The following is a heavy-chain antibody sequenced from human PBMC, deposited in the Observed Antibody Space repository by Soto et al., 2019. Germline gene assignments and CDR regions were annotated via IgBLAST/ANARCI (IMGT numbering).Heavy chain of an antibody. CDR3: ARHNYGSGSTYFDY. D-gene: IGHD3-10*01. CDR1: GGSISSYY. Sequence: QVQLQESGPGLVKPSETLSLTCTVSGGSISSYYWSWIRQPPGKVLEWIGYIYYSGSTNYNPSLNSRVTIPVDTSKNQFSLKVNSMTAANTAVYYCARHNYGSGSTYFDYWGQGTLDTVST. J-gene: IGHJ4*02. V-gene: IGHV4-59*08. CDR2: IYYSGST.